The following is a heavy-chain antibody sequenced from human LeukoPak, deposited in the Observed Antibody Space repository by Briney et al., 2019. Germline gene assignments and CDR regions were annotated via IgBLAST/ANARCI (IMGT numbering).Heavy chain of an antibody. Sequence: GGSLRLSCAASGFTFSDHAMHWVRQAPGKGLEWVSAVGIAADTFYPGSVKGRFTISRDNSKNTLYLQMNSLRAEDTAVYYCARDGGPEYSSSGYYFDYWGQGTLVTVSS. CDR3: ARDGGPEYSSSGYYFDY. CDR2: VGIAADT. CDR1: GFTFSDHA. V-gene: IGHV3-13*01. D-gene: IGHD6-6*01. J-gene: IGHJ4*02.